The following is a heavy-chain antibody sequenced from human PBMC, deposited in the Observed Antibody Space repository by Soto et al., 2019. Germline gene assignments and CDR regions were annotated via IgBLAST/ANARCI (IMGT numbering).Heavy chain of an antibody. Sequence: SETLSLTCAVYGGSFSGYYWSWIRQPPGKGLEWIGEINHSGSTNYNPSLKSRVTISVDTSKNQFSLKLSSVTAADTAVYYCARGQNVWGKGTTVTVSS. CDR1: GGSFSGYY. V-gene: IGHV4-34*01. CDR3: ARGQNV. CDR2: INHSGST. J-gene: IGHJ6*04.